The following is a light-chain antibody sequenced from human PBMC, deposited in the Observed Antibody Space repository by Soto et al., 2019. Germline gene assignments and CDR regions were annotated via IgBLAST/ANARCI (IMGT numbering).Light chain of an antibody. Sequence: EIVLTQSPATLSLSPGERATLSCRASQSVSSYLAWFQQRPGQPPRLLIHDASSRATGIPARFSGSGSGTDFTLTISILEPEDFAVYDCQQRSNWPITFGQGTRLEIK. CDR2: DAS. J-gene: IGKJ5*01. CDR3: QQRSNWPIT. CDR1: QSVSSY. V-gene: IGKV3-11*01.